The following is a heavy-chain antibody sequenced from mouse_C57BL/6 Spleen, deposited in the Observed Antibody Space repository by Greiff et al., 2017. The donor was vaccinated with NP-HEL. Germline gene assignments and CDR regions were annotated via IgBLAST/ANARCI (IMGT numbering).Heavy chain of an antibody. CDR3: ASPPYDGYYLDV. D-gene: IGHD2-3*01. CDR2: IWSGGST. J-gene: IGHJ1*03. Sequence: VQLQQSGPGLVQPSQSLSITCTVSGFSLTSYGVHWVRQSPGKGLEWLGVIWSGGSTDYNAAFISRLSISKDNSKSQVFFKMNSLQADDTAIYYCASPPYDGYYLDVWGTGTTVTVSS. V-gene: IGHV2-2*01. CDR1: GFSLTSYG.